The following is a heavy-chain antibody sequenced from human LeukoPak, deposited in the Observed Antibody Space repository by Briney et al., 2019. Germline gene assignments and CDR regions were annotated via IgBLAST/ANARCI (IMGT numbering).Heavy chain of an antibody. CDR2: INPNSGGT. J-gene: IGHJ4*02. Sequence: ASVKVSCKASGYTFTGYYMHWVRQAPGQGLEWMGWINPNSGGTNYAQKFQGRVTMTRDTSISTAYMELSRLRSDDTAVYYCARVLWFGELFDYWGQGTLVTASS. CDR3: ARVLWFGELFDY. D-gene: IGHD3-10*01. CDR1: GYTFTGYY. V-gene: IGHV1-2*02.